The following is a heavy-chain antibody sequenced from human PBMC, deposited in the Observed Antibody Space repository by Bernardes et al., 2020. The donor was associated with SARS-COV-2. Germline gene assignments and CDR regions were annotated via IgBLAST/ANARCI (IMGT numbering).Heavy chain of an antibody. J-gene: IGHJ4*02. Sequence: GGSLRLSCAASGFNFNNYAMSWVRQVRGRGLEWVSGINAVGGTYYADAVESRFTITTDNSKQMLLLQMNSLIAEETAIEYCAKEYMEDGATQLFDYWGQGTLVTVSS. CDR2: INAVGGT. CDR3: AKEYMEDGATQLFDY. CDR1: GFNFNNYA. V-gene: IGHV3-23*01. D-gene: IGHD1-1*01.